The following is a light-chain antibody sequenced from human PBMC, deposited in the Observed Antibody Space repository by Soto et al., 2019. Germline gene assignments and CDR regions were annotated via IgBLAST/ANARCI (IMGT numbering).Light chain of an antibody. CDR3: SSYAGTSTFVV. Sequence: QSALTQPASVSGSPGQSITISCSGTSSDVGSYNIVSWYQQHPGKAPKLMIQEVTKRTSGVSNRFSGSKSGNTASLTISGLQAEDEADYYCSSYAGTSTFVVFGAGTKLTVL. CDR1: SSDVGSYNI. J-gene: IGLJ2*01. V-gene: IGLV2-23*02. CDR2: EVT.